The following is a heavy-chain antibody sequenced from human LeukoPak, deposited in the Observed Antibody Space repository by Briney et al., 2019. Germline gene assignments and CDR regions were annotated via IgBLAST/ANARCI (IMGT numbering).Heavy chain of an antibody. D-gene: IGHD2-15*01. Sequence: SQTLSLTCAVSGGSISSGGYSWSWIRQPPGKGLEWIGYIYHSGSTYYNPSLKSRVTISVDRSKNQFSLKLSSVTAADTAVYYCAREGGGYCSGGSCYYFDYWGQGTLVTVSS. CDR2: IYHSGST. V-gene: IGHV4-30-2*01. CDR1: GGSISSGGYS. CDR3: AREGGGYCSGGSCYYFDY. J-gene: IGHJ4*02.